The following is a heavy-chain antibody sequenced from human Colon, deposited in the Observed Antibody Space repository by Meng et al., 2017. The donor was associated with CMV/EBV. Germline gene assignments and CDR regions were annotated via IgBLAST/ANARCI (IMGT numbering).Heavy chain of an antibody. D-gene: IGHD1-14*01. V-gene: IGHV3-66*01. J-gene: IGHJ4*02. Sequence: VSVADFGGVVVRAGGSLIFYCAASGFTVSCRSMNWVRQAPGKTLEWVSLIYSATTTYYPDSVKGRLIVSRDKSKNAVCLQMNRLRGEDTAVSYCARDTKGATTTCPFDSWGQGTLVTVSS. CDR1: GFTVSCRS. CDR2: IYSATTT. CDR3: ARDTKGATTTCPFDS.